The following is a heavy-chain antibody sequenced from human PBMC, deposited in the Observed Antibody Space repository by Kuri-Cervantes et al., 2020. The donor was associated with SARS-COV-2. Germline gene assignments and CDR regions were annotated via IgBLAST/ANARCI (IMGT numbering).Heavy chain of an antibody. CDR1: GGPFSGYY. Sequence: SETLSLTSAVYGGPFSGYYWSWIRQPPGKGLEWIGEINHSGSTNYNPSLKSRVTISVDTSKNQFSLKLSSVTAADTAVYYCARGLRGVVPAAITVDYWGQGTLVTVSS. V-gene: IGHV4-34*01. D-gene: IGHD2-2*01. CDR2: INHSGST. CDR3: ARGLRGVVPAAITVDY. J-gene: IGHJ4*02.